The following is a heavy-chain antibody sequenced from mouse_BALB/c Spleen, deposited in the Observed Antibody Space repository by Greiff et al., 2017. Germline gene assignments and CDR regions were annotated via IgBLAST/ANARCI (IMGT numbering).Heavy chain of an antibody. J-gene: IGHJ2*01. CDR2: ISDGGSYT. CDR3: ASGDGYHGWDYFDY. D-gene: IGHD2-3*01. CDR1: GFTFSDYY. V-gene: IGHV5-4*02. Sequence: EVKVVESGGGLVKPGGSLKLSCAASGFTFSDYYMYWVRQTPEKRLEWVATISDGGSYTYYPDSVKGRFTISRDNAKNNLYLQMSSLKSEDTAMYYCASGDGYHGWDYFDYWGQGTTLTVSS.